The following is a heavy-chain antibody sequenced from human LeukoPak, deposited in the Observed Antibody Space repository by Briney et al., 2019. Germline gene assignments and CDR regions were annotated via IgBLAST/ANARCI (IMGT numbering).Heavy chain of an antibody. J-gene: IGHJ4*02. D-gene: IGHD6-13*01. Sequence: PGGCLRLSCAASGFPFSNYWMHWVRHAPGKGLVWVSRVNSDGSTSNYADSVKGRFTISRDNAENTLYMIMNSLRPEDTAVYYCARGYYSSSRFDSWGQGTLVTV. CDR2: VNSDGSTS. CDR1: GFPFSNYW. V-gene: IGHV3-74*01. CDR3: ARGYYSSSRFDS.